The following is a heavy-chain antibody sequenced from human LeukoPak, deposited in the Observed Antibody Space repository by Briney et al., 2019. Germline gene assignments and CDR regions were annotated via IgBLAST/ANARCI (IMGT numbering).Heavy chain of an antibody. J-gene: IGHJ4*02. CDR2: IRYDGSNK. CDR3: ARDGGSGSYYNALDY. Sequence: GGSLRLSCAASGFTFSSYGMHWVHQAPGKGLEWVAFIRYDGSNKYYADSVKGRFTISRDNSKNTLYLQMNSLRAEDTAVYYCARDGGSGSYYNALDYWGQGTLVTVSS. V-gene: IGHV3-30*02. CDR1: GFTFSSYG. D-gene: IGHD3-10*01.